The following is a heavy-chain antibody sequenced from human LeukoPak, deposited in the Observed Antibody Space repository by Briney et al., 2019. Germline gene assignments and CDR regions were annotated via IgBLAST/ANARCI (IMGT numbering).Heavy chain of an antibody. J-gene: IGHJ4*02. Sequence: GGSLRVSCAASGFTFSSYTMYWVRQAPGKGLEWVSAISGHDGSTFYADSVKGRFTISRDNTKNTVFLQMNSLRAEDTAIYYCAKDGVGATWLDFFDCWGQGALVTVSS. D-gene: IGHD1-26*01. CDR2: ISGHDGST. CDR3: AKDGVGATWLDFFDC. V-gene: IGHV3-23*01. CDR1: GFTFSSYT.